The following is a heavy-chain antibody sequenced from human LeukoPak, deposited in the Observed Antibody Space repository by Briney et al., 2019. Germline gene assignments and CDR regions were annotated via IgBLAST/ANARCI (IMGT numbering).Heavy chain of an antibody. D-gene: IGHD5-12*01. J-gene: IGHJ4*01. CDR2: ITRNDGT. CDR3: AKLDHSGSDYYF. V-gene: IGHV3-23*01. CDR1: GFTFSSCD. Sequence: PGGSLRLSCAASGFTFSSCDMSWVRQAAGTGLEWVSAITRNDGTYYADSVKGRFTISRDKSKNTLNLQMNSLRAEDTAIYYCAKLDHSGSDYYFWSHGTLVTVSS.